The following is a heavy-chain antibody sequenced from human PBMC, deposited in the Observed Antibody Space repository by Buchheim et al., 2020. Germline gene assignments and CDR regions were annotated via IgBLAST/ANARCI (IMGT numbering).Heavy chain of an antibody. D-gene: IGHD3-3*01. Sequence: QVQLQESGPGLVKPSQTLSLTCTVSGGSISSGGYYWSWIRQHPGKGLEWIGYIYYSGSTNYNPSLKSRVTISVDTSKNQFSLKLSSVTAADTAVYYCARDSPVYDFWSGYYTGNYYCGMDVWGQGTT. V-gene: IGHV4-31*03. CDR2: IYYSGST. CDR3: ARDSPVYDFWSGYYTGNYYCGMDV. CDR1: GGSISSGGYY. J-gene: IGHJ6*02.